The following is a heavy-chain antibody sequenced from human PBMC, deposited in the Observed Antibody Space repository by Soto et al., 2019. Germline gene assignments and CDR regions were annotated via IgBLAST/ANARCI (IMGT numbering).Heavy chain of an antibody. CDR2: ISSSSSTI. CDR1: GFTFSSYS. Sequence: EVQLVESGGGLVQPGGSLRLSCAASGFTFSSYSMNWVRQAPGKGLEWVSYISSSSSTIYYADSVKGRFTISRDNAKNSLYLQMKSLRDEDTAVYYCARVSYRDYYYYGMDVWVQGTTVTVSS. CDR3: ARVSYRDYYYYGMDV. J-gene: IGHJ6*02. V-gene: IGHV3-48*02. D-gene: IGHD1-26*01.